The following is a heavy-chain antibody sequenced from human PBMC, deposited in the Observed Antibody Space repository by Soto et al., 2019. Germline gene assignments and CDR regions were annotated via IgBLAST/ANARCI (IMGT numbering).Heavy chain of an antibody. V-gene: IGHV4-59*01. CDR1: GGSISSYY. Sequence: SETLSLTCTVSGGSISSYYWIWIRQPPGKGLEWIGYIYYSGSTNYNPSLKSRVTISVGTSKNQFSLKLSSVTAADTAVYYCARYNSSWYLNYWGQGTLVTVSS. CDR2: IYYSGST. CDR3: ARYNSSWYLNY. J-gene: IGHJ4*02. D-gene: IGHD6-13*01.